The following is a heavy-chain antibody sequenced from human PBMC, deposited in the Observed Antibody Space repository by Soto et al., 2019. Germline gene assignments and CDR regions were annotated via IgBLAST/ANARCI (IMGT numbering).Heavy chain of an antibody. CDR1: VFTFIGFD. J-gene: IGHJ4*02. D-gene: IGHD2-15*01. CDR2: IGTAGDT. CDR3: ARGQEVGAHFFDF. Sequence: GWSLRLSCESSVFTFIGFDMQWVRQPTGKGLEWVSTIGTAGDTYYAVSVKGRFTISRDNAKNSLSLQMNSLRAGDTAVYFCARGQEVGAHFFDFWGQGTLVTVSS. V-gene: IGHV3-13*01.